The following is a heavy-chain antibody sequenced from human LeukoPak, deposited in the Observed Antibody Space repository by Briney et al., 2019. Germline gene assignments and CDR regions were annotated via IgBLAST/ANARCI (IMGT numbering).Heavy chain of an antibody. CDR1: GGSISGYY. Sequence: PSETLSLTCTVSGGSISGYYWSWIRQPPGKGLEWIGEINHSGSTNYNPSLKSRVTISVDTSKNQFSLKLSSVTAADTAVYYCARRWRWLQFSGYFDYWGQGTLVTVSS. CDR2: INHSGST. J-gene: IGHJ4*02. CDR3: ARRWRWLQFSGYFDY. V-gene: IGHV4-34*01. D-gene: IGHD5-24*01.